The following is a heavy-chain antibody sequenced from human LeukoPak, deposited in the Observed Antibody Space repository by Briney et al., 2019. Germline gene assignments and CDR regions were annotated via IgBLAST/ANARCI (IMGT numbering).Heavy chain of an antibody. Sequence: GGSLRLSCAASGFTFSNYGIHWVRQAPGKGLEWVAFIRYDGSNKYYADSVKGRFTISRDNSKNTLYLQMNSLRAEDTAVYYCAKEAIVVVPAAARGPWGQGTLVTVSS. CDR3: AKEAIVVVPAAARGP. J-gene: IGHJ5*02. V-gene: IGHV3-30*02. CDR1: GFTFSNYG. D-gene: IGHD2-2*01. CDR2: IRYDGSNK.